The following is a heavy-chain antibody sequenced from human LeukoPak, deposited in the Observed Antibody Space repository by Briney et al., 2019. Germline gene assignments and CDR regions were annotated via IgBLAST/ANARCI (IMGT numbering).Heavy chain of an antibody. CDR2: IYYSGST. CDR3: ARGFETFGYYDSSGYYYFDY. D-gene: IGHD3-22*01. Sequence: PSQTLSLTCTVSGGSISSGGYYWSWIRQHPGKGLEWIGYIYYSGSTYYNPSLKSRVTISVDTSKNQSSLKLSSVTAADTAVYYCARGFETFGYYDSSGYYYFDYWGQGTLVTVSS. J-gene: IGHJ4*02. V-gene: IGHV4-31*03. CDR1: GGSISSGGYY.